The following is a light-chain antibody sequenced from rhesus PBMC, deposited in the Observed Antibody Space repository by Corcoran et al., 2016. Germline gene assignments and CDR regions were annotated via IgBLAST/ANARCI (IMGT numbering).Light chain of an antibody. CDR3: SSYSATATFV. CDR2: QVT. Sequence: QAAPTQPPSVSGSPGQSVTISCTGPRSDIAGYDRVSWYQQHPGKAPKLLIYQVTERPSGVSDRFSGSKAGNTAFLTISGLQPEDEANYYCSSYSATATFVFGTGTRLTVL. V-gene: IGLV2S4*01. CDR1: RSDIAGYDR. J-gene: IGLJ1*01.